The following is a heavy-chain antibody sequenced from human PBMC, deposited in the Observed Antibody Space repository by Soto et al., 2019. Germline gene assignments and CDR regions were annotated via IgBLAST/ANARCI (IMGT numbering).Heavy chain of an antibody. CDR3: ARDSGSYLFDY. CDR1: GGSISSYY. CDR2: IYYSGST. D-gene: IGHD1-26*01. V-gene: IGHV4-59*01. Sequence: QVPLQESGPGLVKPSETLSLTCTVSGGSISSYYWSWIRQPPGKGLEWIGYIYYSGSTNYNPSLKSRVTISVDTSKNQFSLKLSSVTAADTAVYYCARDSGSYLFDYWGQGTLVTVSS. J-gene: IGHJ4*02.